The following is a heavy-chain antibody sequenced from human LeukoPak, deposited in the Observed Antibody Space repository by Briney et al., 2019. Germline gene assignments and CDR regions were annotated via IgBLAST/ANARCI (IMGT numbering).Heavy chain of an antibody. Sequence: GESLKISCKGSGYSFTSYWIGWVRQMPGKGLELMGIIYVNDSDTRYSPSFEGQVTISADKSINTAYLQWSSLQASDTAMYYCARRGGRNWYFDRWGRGTLVTVPS. CDR3: ARRGGRNWYFDR. CDR2: IYVNDSDT. D-gene: IGHD3-16*01. J-gene: IGHJ2*01. CDR1: GYSFTSYW. V-gene: IGHV5-51*01.